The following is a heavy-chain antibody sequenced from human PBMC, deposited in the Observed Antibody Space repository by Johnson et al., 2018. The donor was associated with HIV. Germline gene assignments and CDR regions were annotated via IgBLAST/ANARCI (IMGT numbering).Heavy chain of an antibody. D-gene: IGHD3-10*01. J-gene: IGHJ3*02. CDR1: GFTFSSYA. V-gene: IGHV3-30*02. Sequence: VQLVESGGGVVQPGRSLRLSCAASGFTFSSYAMHWVRQAPGQGLVWVAFIRYDGSNKYYADYVKGRFTISRDNSKNTLYLQMNSLRAEDTAVYYCAKSTQANIFRESGPYGAFDIWGQGTMVTVSS. CDR3: AKSTQANIFRESGPYGAFDI. CDR2: IRYDGSNK.